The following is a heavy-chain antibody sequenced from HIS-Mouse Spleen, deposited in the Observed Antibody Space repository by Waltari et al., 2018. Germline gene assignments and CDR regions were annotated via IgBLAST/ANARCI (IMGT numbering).Heavy chain of an antibody. Sequence: QLQLQESGPGLVKPSETLSLTCTVPGGSISSSSYYWGWLRQPPGKGLAWIGSIYYSGSTYYNPSLKSRVTISVDTSKNQFSLKLSSVTAADTAVYYCASGVVVAATAVHFDYWGQGTLVTVSS. CDR2: IYYSGST. CDR3: ASGVVVAATAVHFDY. V-gene: IGHV4-39*07. CDR1: GGSISSSSYY. J-gene: IGHJ4*02. D-gene: IGHD2-15*01.